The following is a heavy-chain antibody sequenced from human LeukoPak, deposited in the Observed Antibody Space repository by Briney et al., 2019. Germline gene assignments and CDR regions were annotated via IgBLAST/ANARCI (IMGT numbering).Heavy chain of an antibody. V-gene: IGHV1-8*01. J-gene: IGHJ4*02. D-gene: IGHD6-19*01. CDR2: MNPNSGNT. Sequence: ASVKVSCKSSGYTFTSCDINWVRQATGQGLEWMGWMNPNSGNTGYVQSFKGRITITRDVSIGTAYMELSNLTSEDTAIYYCTRGSSGRRDNWGQGTLVTVSA. CDR1: GYTFTSCD. CDR3: TRGSSGRRDN.